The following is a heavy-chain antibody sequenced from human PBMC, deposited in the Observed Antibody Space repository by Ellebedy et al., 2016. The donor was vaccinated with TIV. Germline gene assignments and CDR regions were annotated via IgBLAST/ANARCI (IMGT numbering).Heavy chain of an antibody. Sequence: MPSETLSLTCTVSGGSISSYYWSWIRQPPGKGLEWIGYIYYSGSTNYNPSLKSRVTISVDTSKNQFSLKLSSVTAADTAVYYCARAQWELKDYYFDYWGQGTLVTVSS. CDR1: GGSISSYY. V-gene: IGHV4-59*01. J-gene: IGHJ4*02. CDR3: ARAQWELKDYYFDY. CDR2: IYYSGST. D-gene: IGHD1-26*01.